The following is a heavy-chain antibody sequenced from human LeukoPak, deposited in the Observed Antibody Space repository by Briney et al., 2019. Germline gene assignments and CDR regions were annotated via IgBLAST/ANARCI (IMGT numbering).Heavy chain of an antibody. CDR3: ARSGYYNDY. J-gene: IGHJ4*02. D-gene: IGHD3-22*01. CDR1: GGSFSGYY. CDR2: INHSGST. V-gene: IGHV4-34*01. Sequence: PSETLSLTCAVYGGSFSGYYWSWIRQPPGKGLEWIGEINHSGSTNYNPSLKSRVTISVDTSKNQFSLKLSSVTAVDTAVYYCARSGYYNDYWGQGTLVTVSS.